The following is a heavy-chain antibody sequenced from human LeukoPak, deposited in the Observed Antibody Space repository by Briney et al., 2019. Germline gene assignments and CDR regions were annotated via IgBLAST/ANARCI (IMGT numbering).Heavy chain of an antibody. V-gene: IGHV1-46*01. Sequence: ASVKVSCKASGYTFTSYYMHWVRQAPGQGLEWMGIINPSGGSTSYAQKFQGRVTMTRDMSTSTVYMELSSLRSDDTAVYYCARVATRLPPRYYYYYYMDVWGKGTTVTVSS. CDR1: GYTFTSYY. J-gene: IGHJ6*03. CDR3: ARVATRLPPRYYYYYYMDV. CDR2: INPSGGST. D-gene: IGHD2-15*01.